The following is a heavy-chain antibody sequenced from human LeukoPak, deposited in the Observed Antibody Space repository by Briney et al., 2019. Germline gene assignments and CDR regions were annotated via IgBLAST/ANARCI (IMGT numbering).Heavy chain of an antibody. CDR2: FDPENGET. CDR3: ARDSSGWPSDY. D-gene: IGHD6-19*01. J-gene: IGHJ4*02. CDR1: GYTLTELS. V-gene: IGHV1-24*01. Sequence: ASVKVSCKVSGYTLTELSMHWVRQAPGKGLEWMGSFDPENGETLYAQEFQGRVTITTDESTSTAYTELSSLRSEDTAVYYCARDSSGWPSDYWGQGTLVTVSS.